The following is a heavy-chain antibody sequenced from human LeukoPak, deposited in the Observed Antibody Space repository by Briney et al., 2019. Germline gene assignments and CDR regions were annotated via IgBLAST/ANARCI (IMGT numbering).Heavy chain of an antibody. V-gene: IGHV4-39*07. CDR1: SGSISTSNYY. CDR2: IFYSGST. CDR3: SRGRAYFD. D-gene: IGHD3-9*01. J-gene: IGHJ4*02. Sequence: SETLSLTCTVSSGSISTSNYYWGWVRQPPGKALEWIGNIFYSGSTYYSPSLKSRVTISLDTSRNQFSLKLNSVTAADTAVYYCSRGRAYFDWSQGTLVTVSS.